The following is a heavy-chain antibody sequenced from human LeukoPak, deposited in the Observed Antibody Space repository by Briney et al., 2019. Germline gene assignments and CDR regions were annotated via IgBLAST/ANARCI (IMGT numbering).Heavy chain of an antibody. CDR3: ARVVRERDYYMDG. CDR2: IYYSEST. V-gene: IGHV4-59*01. Sequence: PSETLSLTRTVAGASISSYYWGWVRQPPRKGLGCIGYIYYSESTNNNPSLKSRVTISVDTSKNQFSLKRSSVTAADTAVYYCARVVRERDYYMDGWGKGTTVTVAS. CDR1: GASISSYY. D-gene: IGHD3-10*01. J-gene: IGHJ6*03.